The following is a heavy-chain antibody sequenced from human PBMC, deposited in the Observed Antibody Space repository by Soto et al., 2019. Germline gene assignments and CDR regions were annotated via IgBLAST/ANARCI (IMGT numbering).Heavy chain of an antibody. CDR2: INHSGST. J-gene: IGHJ6*03. CDR3: ARGLKVATRYGGKYYYYYMDV. Sequence: SETLSLTCAFYGLSFSGYYWILIRQPPGKGLEWIGEINHSGSTNYNPSLKSRVTISVDTSKNQFSLKLSSVTAADTAVYYCARGLKVATRYGGKYYYYYMDVWGKGTTVTVSS. V-gene: IGHV4-34*01. CDR1: GLSFSGYY. D-gene: IGHD5-12*01.